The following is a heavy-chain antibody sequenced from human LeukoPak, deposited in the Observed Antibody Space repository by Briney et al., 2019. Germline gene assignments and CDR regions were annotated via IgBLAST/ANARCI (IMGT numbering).Heavy chain of an antibody. V-gene: IGHV3-23*01. D-gene: IGHD5-24*01. CDR2: ISGSGGTT. Sequence: GGSLRLSCAASGFTFSNSAMNWVRQAPGKGLEWVSSISGSGGTTYYADSVKGRFTISRDNSKNTLYLQMNSLRVEDTAVYYCAAINIAQLPIRVYWGQGTLVTVSS. CDR3: AAINIAQLPIRVY. CDR1: GFTFSNSA. J-gene: IGHJ4*02.